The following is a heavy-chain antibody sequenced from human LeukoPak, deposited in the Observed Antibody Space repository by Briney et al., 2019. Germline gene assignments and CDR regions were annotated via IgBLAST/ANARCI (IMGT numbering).Heavy chain of an antibody. D-gene: IGHD5-18*01. Sequence: SETLSLTCTVSGGSISSGGYYWSWIRQPPGKGLEWIGYIYYSGSTNYNPSLKSRVTISVDTSKNQFSPKLSSVTAADTAVYYCARHTARSYGPTDYYYYYGMDVWGQGTTVTVSS. V-gene: IGHV4-61*08. CDR2: IYYSGST. CDR3: ARHTARSYGPTDYYYYYGMDV. CDR1: GGSISSGGYY. J-gene: IGHJ6*02.